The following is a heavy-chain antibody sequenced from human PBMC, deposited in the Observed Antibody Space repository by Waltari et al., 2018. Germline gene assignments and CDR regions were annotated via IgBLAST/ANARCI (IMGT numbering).Heavy chain of an antibody. CDR2: IIPILGIA. D-gene: IGHD5-18*01. V-gene: IGHV1-69*02. J-gene: IGHJ4*02. CDR3: ARAASGYSYGYAFDY. Sequence: QVQLVQSGAEVKKPGSSVKVSCKASGGTFSSYTISWVRQAPGQGLEWMGRIIPILGIANYAQKFQGRVTITADKSTSTAYMELSSLRSEDTAVYYCARAASGYSYGYAFDYWGQGTLVTVPS. CDR1: GGTFSSYT.